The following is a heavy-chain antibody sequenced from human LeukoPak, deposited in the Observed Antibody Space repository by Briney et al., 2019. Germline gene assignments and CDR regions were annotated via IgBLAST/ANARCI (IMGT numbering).Heavy chain of an antibody. CDR3: ARGWPPGYYGPDAFDI. J-gene: IGHJ3*02. Sequence: SETLSLTCTVSGSSISSYYWSWIRQPPGKGLEWIGYIYTSGSTNYNPSLKSRVTISVDTSKNQFSLKLSSVTAADTAVYYCARGWPPGYYGPDAFDIWGQGTMVTVSS. CDR2: IYTSGST. V-gene: IGHV4-4*09. CDR1: GSSISSYY. D-gene: IGHD3-10*01.